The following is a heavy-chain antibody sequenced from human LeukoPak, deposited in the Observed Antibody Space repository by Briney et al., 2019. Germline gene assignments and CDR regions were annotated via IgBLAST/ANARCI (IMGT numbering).Heavy chain of an antibody. CDR3: VQNIPGTIEH. Sequence: PSETLPLTCTVSGGSISSSSYYWGWIRQPPGKGLECIGNIYSSGTTYYNPSLKSRVTISIDTSKSQFSLRLSSVTAADTAVYYCVQNIPGTIEHWGQGTLVTVSS. CDR2: IYSSGTT. D-gene: IGHD1-7*01. CDR1: GGSISSSSYY. J-gene: IGHJ1*01. V-gene: IGHV4-39*01.